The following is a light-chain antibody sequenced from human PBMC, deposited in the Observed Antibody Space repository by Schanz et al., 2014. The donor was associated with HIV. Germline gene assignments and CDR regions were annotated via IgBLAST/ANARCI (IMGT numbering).Light chain of an antibody. Sequence: QSVLTQPPSASGTLGQRVTMSCSASSSNIATNAVNWYQQLPGTAPKLLIYATYNRPSGVPDRFSGSSSGTSASLAISGLQSEDEADYYCAGWDDSLKVWVFGGGTKVTVL. CDR3: AGWDDSLKVWV. V-gene: IGLV1-44*01. CDR2: ATY. J-gene: IGLJ3*02. CDR1: SSNIATNA.